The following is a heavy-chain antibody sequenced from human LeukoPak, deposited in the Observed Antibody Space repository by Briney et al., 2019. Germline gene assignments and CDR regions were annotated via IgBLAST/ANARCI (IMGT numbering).Heavy chain of an antibody. Sequence: GGSLRLSCAASGFTFSSYWMHWARQAPGKGLVWVSRINSDGSSTSYADSVKGRFTISRDNAKNTLYLQMNSLRAEDTAVYYCARTDSSGWYWFFDLWGRGTLVTVSS. CDR2: INSDGSST. V-gene: IGHV3-74*01. J-gene: IGHJ2*01. CDR3: ARTDSSGWYWFFDL. D-gene: IGHD6-19*01. CDR1: GFTFSSYW.